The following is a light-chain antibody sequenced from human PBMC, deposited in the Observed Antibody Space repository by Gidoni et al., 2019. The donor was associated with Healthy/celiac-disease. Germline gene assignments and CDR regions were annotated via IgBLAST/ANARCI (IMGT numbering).Light chain of an antibody. Sequence: DIQMTQSPSTLSASVGDRVTITCRASQSISSWLAWYQQKPGKAPKLLISKASSLESGVPSRFSGSGSGTEFTLSSSSLQPDDFSSCYCHQYNSYIFGQGTKLEIK. V-gene: IGKV1-5*03. CDR3: HQYNSYI. CDR1: QSISSW. J-gene: IGKJ2*01. CDR2: KAS.